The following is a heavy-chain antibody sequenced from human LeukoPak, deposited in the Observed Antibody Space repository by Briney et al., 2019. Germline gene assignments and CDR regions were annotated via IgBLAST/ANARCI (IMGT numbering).Heavy chain of an antibody. CDR3: ARDYGEDGFDM. CDR1: GYTFTGYY. J-gene: IGHJ3*02. Sequence: ASVKVSCKASGYTFTGYYIHWVRQAPGQGLEWMGRINPVNGGTNYVQKFQGRVTMTRDTSTSTAYMELSRLTSDDTAVYYCARDYGEDGFDMWGQGTMVTVSS. V-gene: IGHV1-2*06. CDR2: INPVNGGT. D-gene: IGHD4-17*01.